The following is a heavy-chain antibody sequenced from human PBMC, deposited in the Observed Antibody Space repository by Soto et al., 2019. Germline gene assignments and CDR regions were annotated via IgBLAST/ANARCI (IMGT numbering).Heavy chain of an antibody. CDR1: GGSISSYY. Sequence: QVQLQESGPGLVKPSETLSLTCTVSGGSISSYYWSWIRQPPGKGLEWIGYIYYIGSTNYNPSLKSRVTLSVDKSKTQLSMKLSSVTAADTAVYYCARGGWRQIDYWGQGTLVTVSS. CDR2: IYYIGST. D-gene: IGHD3-3*01. CDR3: ARGGWRQIDY. V-gene: IGHV4-59*12. J-gene: IGHJ4*02.